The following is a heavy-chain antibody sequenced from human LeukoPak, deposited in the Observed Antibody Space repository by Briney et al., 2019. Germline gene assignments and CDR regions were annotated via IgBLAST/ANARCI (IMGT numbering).Heavy chain of an antibody. CDR2: IYYSGST. J-gene: IGHJ4*02. CDR3: ARAVAGGPAPFDY. V-gene: IGHV4-39*01. D-gene: IGHD6-19*01. CDR1: GGSISSSSYY. Sequence: SETLSLTCTVSGGSISSSSYYWGWIRQPPGKGLEWIGTIYYSGSTSYNPSLKSRVTISVDTSKNQFSLKLSSVTAADTAVYYCARAVAGGPAPFDYWGQGTLVTVSS.